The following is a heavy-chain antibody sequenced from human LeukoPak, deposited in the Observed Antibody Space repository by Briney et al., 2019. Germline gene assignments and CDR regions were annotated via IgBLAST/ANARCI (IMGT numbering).Heavy chain of an antibody. J-gene: IGHJ4*02. CDR3: ANQRADYDILTGVTDY. CDR2: ISGSGGST. Sequence: PGGSLRLSCAASGFTFSSYAMSWVRQAPGKGLEWVSAISGSGGSTYYADSVKGRFTISRDNSKNTLYLQMNSLRAEDTAVYYCANQRADYDILTGVTDYWGQGTLVTVSS. V-gene: IGHV3-23*01. CDR1: GFTFSSYA. D-gene: IGHD3-9*01.